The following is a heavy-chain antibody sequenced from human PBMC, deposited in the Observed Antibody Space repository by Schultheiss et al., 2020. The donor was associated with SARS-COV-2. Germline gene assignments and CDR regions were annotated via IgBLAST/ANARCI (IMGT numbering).Heavy chain of an antibody. J-gene: IGHJ6*02. CDR3: AIHPVGVVIIPYGMDV. CDR1: GFTFSSYG. CDR2: ISYDGSNK. D-gene: IGHD3-3*01. V-gene: IGHV3-30*03. Sequence: GGSLRLSCAASGFTFSSYGMHWVRQAPGKGLEWVAVISYDGSNKYYADSVKGRFTISRDNSKNTLYLQMNSLRAEDTAVYYCAIHPVGVVIIPYGMDVWGQGTTVTVSS.